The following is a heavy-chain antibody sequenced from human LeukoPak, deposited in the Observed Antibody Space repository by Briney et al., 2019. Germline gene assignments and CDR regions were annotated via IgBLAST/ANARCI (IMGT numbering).Heavy chain of an antibody. CDR2: INAFNGNT. D-gene: IGHD1-26*01. J-gene: IGHJ6*03. CDR3: ARGGSYSYYYYYYMDV. V-gene: IGHV1-18*01. CDR1: GYTFTSYG. Sequence: ASVKVCFKASGYTFTSYGISWVRQSPGQGLEWMGWINAFNGNTTYAQQLQGRVTMPTDTSTSKAYMELRSLRSNDTAVYYCARGGSYSYYYYYYMDVWGKGTTVTVSS.